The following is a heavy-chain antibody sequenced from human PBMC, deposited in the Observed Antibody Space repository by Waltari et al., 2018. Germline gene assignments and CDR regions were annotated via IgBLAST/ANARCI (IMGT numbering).Heavy chain of an antibody. V-gene: IGHV1-8*01. CDR2: MNPNSGNT. CDR3: ARWETLSGWGVIKMSY. J-gene: IGHJ4*02. CDR1: GYTFTSYD. Sequence: QVQLVQSGAEVKKPGASVKVSCKASGYTFTSYDINWVRQATGQGLEWMGWMNPNSGNTGYAQKFQGRVTMTRNTSISTAYMELSSLRSEDTAVYYCARWETLSGWGVIKMSYWGQGTLVTVSS. D-gene: IGHD3-10*01.